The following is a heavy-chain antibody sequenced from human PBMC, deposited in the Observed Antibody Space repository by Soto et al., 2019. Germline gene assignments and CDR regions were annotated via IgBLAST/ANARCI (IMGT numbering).Heavy chain of an antibody. CDR2: IYYSGST. V-gene: IGHV4-39*01. Sequence: SETLSLTCTVSGGSISSSSYYWGWIRQPPGKGLEWIGSIYYSGSTYYNPSLKSRVTISVDTSKNQFSLKLSSVTAADTAVYYCARPRGYSGYENGAFDYWGQGTLVTVSS. CDR3: ARPRGYSGYENGAFDY. D-gene: IGHD5-12*01. CDR1: GGSISSSSYY. J-gene: IGHJ4*02.